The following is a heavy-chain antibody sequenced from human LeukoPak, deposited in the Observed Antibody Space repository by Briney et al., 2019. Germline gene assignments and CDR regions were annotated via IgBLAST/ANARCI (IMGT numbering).Heavy chain of an antibody. J-gene: IGHJ4*02. V-gene: IGHV1-69*13. Sequence: GASVKVSCKASGGTFSIYAISWVRQAPGQGLEWMGGIIPIFDTANYAQKFQGRVTITADESTSTAYMELSSLRSEDTAVYYCARDGGYCSSTSCHHDYWGQGTLVTVSS. CDR1: GGTFSIYA. CDR3: ARDGGYCSSTSCHHDY. D-gene: IGHD2-2*01. CDR2: IIPIFDTA.